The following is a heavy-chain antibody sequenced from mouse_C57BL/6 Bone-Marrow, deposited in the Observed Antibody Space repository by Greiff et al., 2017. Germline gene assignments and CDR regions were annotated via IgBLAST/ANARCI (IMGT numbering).Heavy chain of an antibody. V-gene: IGHV1-59*01. CDR1: GYTFTSYW. CDR3: ARYYYDFYYFDY. D-gene: IGHD1-1*01. CDR2: IDPSDSYT. Sequence: QVQLQQPGAELVRPGTSVKLSCKASGYTFTSYWMHWVKQRPGPGLEWIGVIDPSDSYTNSNQKFKGKATLTVDTSSSTAYMPPSSLTSEYSAVYCCARYYYDFYYFDYWGQGTTLTVSS. J-gene: IGHJ2*01.